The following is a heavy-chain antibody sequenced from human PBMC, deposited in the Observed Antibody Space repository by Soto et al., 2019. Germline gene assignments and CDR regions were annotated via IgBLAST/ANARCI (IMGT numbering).Heavy chain of an antibody. CDR3: TTERSHYDFWSGYYLHYYYYGMDV. CDR1: GFTFSNAW. CDR2: IKSKTDGGTT. D-gene: IGHD3-3*01. Sequence: GGSLRLSCAASGFTFSNAWMRWVRQAPGKGLEWVGRIKSKTDGGTTDYAAPVKGRFTISRDDSNNTLYLQMNSLKTEDTAVYYCTTERSHYDFWSGYYLHYYYYGMDVWGQGTTVTVSS. J-gene: IGHJ6*02. V-gene: IGHV3-15*01.